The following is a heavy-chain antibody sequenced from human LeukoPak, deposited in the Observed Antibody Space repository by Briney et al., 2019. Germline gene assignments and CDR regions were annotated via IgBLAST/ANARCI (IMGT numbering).Heavy chain of an antibody. V-gene: IGHV3-33*01. Sequence: PGRSLRLSCAASGFTFRGYGMHWVRQTPGKGLEWVAVIWDDGSNDHYADSAKGRFTISRDNSKNTLYLQMNSLRDEDTAVYYCARDRGSRWFGPIDYWGQGILVTVSS. CDR3: ARDRGSRWFGPIDY. J-gene: IGHJ4*02. CDR2: IWDDGSND. CDR1: GFTFRGYG. D-gene: IGHD6-13*01.